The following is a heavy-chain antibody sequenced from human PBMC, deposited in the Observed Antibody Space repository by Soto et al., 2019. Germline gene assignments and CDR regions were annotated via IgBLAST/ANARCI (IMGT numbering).Heavy chain of an antibody. CDR1: GGSISSYY. CDR3: ARGLTVTMIS. Sequence: SETLSLTCTVSGGSISSYYWSWIRQPPGKGLEWIGYIYYSGRTNYNPSLKSRVTISVDTSKNQFSLKLSSVTAADTAVYYCARGLTVTMISWGQGTLVTVSS. D-gene: IGHD3-22*01. V-gene: IGHV4-59*12. CDR2: IYYSGRT. J-gene: IGHJ4*02.